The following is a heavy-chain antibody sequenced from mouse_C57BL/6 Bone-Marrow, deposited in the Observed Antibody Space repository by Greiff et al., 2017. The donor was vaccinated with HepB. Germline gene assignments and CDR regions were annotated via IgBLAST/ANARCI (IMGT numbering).Heavy chain of an antibody. V-gene: IGHV2-2*01. D-gene: IGHD2-4*01. J-gene: IGHJ3*01. CDR2: IWSGGST. CDR1: GFSLTSYG. Sequence: QVQLQQSGPGLVQPSQSLSITCTVSGFSLTSYGVHWVRQSPGKGLEWLGVIWSGGSTDYNAAFISRLSISKDNSKSQVFFKMNSLQADDTAIYYCARNSYDYSWFAYWGQGTLVTVSA. CDR3: ARNSYDYSWFAY.